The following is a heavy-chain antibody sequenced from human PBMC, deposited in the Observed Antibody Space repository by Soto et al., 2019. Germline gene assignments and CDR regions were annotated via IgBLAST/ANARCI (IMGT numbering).Heavy chain of an antibody. CDR3: ARDRGVRGYNWFDP. V-gene: IGHV4-59*01. CDR2: IYYSGST. D-gene: IGHD3-10*01. J-gene: IGHJ5*02. Sequence: SETLSLTCTVSGGSISSYYWSWIRQPPGKGLEWIGYIYYSGSTNYNPSLKSRVTISVDTSKNQFSLKLSSVTAADTAVYYCARDRGVRGYNWFDPWGQGTMVTVYS. CDR1: GGSISSYY.